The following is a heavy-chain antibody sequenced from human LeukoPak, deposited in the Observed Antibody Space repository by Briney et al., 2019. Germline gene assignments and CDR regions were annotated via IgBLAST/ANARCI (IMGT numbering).Heavy chain of an antibody. J-gene: IGHJ4*02. Sequence: PGGALRLSCAASGFTFSSYGMYWVRQAPGKGLEWVAVISYDGSNKYYADSVKGRFTISRDNSKNTLYLQMNSLRAEDTAVYYCAKDLIAAADYFDYWGQGTLVTVSS. D-gene: IGHD6-13*01. CDR2: ISYDGSNK. V-gene: IGHV3-30*18. CDR3: AKDLIAAADYFDY. CDR1: GFTFSSYG.